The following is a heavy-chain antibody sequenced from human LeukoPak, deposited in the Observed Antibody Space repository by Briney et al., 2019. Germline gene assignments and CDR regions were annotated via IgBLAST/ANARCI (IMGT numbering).Heavy chain of an antibody. CDR3: ARRVGYGDYYYYYYMDV. V-gene: IGHV1-18*01. Sequence: EASVKVSCKASGYTFTSYGISWVRQAPGQGLEWMGWISAYNGNTNYAQKLQGRVTMTTDTSTSTAYMELRSLRSDDTAVYYCARRVGYGDYYYYYYMDVWGKGTTVTVSS. J-gene: IGHJ6*03. D-gene: IGHD4-17*01. CDR2: ISAYNGNT. CDR1: GYTFTSYG.